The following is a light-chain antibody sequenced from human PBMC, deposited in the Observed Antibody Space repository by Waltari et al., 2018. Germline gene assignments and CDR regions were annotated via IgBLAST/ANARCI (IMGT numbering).Light chain of an antibody. Sequence: QSALTQPASVSGTPGQSITISCTGTTSDVGNYDLVSWYQQHPGKAPKLLICEVINRPSGFSSRFSGSKSGNTASLTISGLQAEDEADYYCCSYAGRGTYVFGSGTKVTVL. CDR1: TSDVGNYDL. CDR3: CSYAGRGTYV. CDR2: EVI. V-gene: IGLV2-23*02. J-gene: IGLJ1*01.